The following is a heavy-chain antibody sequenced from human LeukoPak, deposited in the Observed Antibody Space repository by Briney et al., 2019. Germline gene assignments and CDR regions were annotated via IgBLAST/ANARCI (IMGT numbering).Heavy chain of an antibody. J-gene: IGHJ4*02. CDR2: ISYDGSNK. CDR1: GFTFSSYA. V-gene: IGHV3-30*04. CDR3: AKAPAEDFD. Sequence: GGSLRLSCAASGFTFSSYAMHWVRQAPGKGLEWVAVISYDGSNKYYADSVKGRFTISRDNSKNTLYLQMNSLRAEDTAVYYCAKAPAEDFDWGQGTLVTVSS. D-gene: IGHD2-15*01.